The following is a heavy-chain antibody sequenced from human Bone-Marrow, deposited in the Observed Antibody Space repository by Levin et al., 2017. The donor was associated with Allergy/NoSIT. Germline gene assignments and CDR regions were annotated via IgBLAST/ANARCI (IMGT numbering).Heavy chain of an antibody. CDR2: ISLDGNTQ. V-gene: IGHV3-30*18. D-gene: IGHD2-15*01. CDR1: GFTFRNYA. J-gene: IGHJ4*02. CDR3: AKDTYTCSGGSCYFFDY. Sequence: PGGSLRLSCAVSGFTFRNYAMHWVRQAPGRGLEWVAFISLDGNTQYYADSVKGRFPVSRDNSNNTLHLQMNSLRVEDTAIYYCAKDTYTCSGGSCYFFDYWGQGALVTVSS.